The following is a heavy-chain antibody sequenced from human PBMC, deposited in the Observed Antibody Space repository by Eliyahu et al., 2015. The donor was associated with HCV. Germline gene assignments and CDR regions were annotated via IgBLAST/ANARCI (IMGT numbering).Heavy chain of an antibody. CDR1: GFXVSSNX. V-gene: IGHV3-53*01. J-gene: IGHJ6*02. Sequence: EVQLVESGGGLIQPGGSLRLSCAASGFXVSSNXMSWXRXAPGXGLEWVSVIYSGGSTYYADSVKGRFTISRDNSKNTLYLQMNSLRAEDTAVYYCARDRQQLVGDYYYYYGMDVWGQGTTVTVSS. D-gene: IGHD6-13*01. CDR3: ARDRQQLVGDYYYYYGMDV. CDR2: IYSGGST.